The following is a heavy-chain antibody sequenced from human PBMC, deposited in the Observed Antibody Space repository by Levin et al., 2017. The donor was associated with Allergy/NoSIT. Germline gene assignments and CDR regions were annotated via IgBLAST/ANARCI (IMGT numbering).Heavy chain of an antibody. CDR2: ISGSGSPT. D-gene: IGHD2-15*01. V-gene: IGHV3-11*04. CDR1: FFLFLSSF. Sequence: SFSSSFFLFLSSFLPWVRQAPGKGLDWVSYISGSGSPTYYADSVRGRFTISRAHARNSLYLQMNSLRADDAAIYYCARGVVEDWGQGTLVTVSS. J-gene: IGHJ4*02. CDR3: ARGVVED.